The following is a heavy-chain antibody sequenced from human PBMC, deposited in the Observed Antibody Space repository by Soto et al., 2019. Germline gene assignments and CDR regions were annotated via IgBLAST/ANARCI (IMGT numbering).Heavy chain of an antibody. CDR3: ARIPKDSSYSYWYYFDF. V-gene: IGHV2-5*02. CDR1: GFSLSTSGVG. D-gene: IGHD3-16*01. CDR2: IYWDDDK. J-gene: IGHJ4*02. Sequence: SGPTLVNTTQTLTHTCTFAGFSLSTSGVGVGWIRQPPGKALEWLALIYWDDDKRYSPSLKSRLTITKDTSKNQVVLTMTNMDPVDTATYYCARIPKDSSYSYWYYFDFWGLGTLVTVSS.